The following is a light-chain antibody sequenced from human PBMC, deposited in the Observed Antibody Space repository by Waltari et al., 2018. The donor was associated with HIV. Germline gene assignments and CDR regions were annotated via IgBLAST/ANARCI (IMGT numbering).Light chain of an antibody. Sequence: QSVLTQPPSASGAPGQRVTISCSGSSSNIGSNFVYWYQQLPGTSPKLLIYRNNRRPSGVPDRFSGSKSGTSASLAISGLRSEDEADYYCAAWTDSRYVVFGGGTKLTVL. CDR2: RNN. CDR1: SSNIGSNF. CDR3: AAWTDSRYVV. J-gene: IGLJ2*01. V-gene: IGLV1-47*01.